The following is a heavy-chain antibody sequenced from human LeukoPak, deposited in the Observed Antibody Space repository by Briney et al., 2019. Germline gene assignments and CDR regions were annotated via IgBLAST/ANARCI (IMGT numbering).Heavy chain of an antibody. CDR2: ISSSSSTI. CDR1: GFTFSSYS. Sequence: GGSLRLSCAASGFTFSSYSMNWVRRAPGKGLEWVSYISSSSSTIYYADSVKGRFTISRDNAKNSLYLQMNSLRAEDTAVYYCARQLGSLYYYGMDVWSQGTTVTVSS. V-gene: IGHV3-48*01. CDR3: ARQLGSLYYYGMDV. J-gene: IGHJ6*02. D-gene: IGHD7-27*01.